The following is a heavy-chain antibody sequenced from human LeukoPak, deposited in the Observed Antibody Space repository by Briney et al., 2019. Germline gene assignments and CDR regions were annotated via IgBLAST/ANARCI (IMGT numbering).Heavy chain of an antibody. Sequence: SETLSLTCTVSGGSISSYYWSWIRQPPGKGLEWIGYIYYSGSTNYNPFLKSRVTISVDTSKNQFSLKLSSVTAADTAVYYCARDRSSSSLFDYWGQGTLVTVSS. D-gene: IGHD6-6*01. CDR2: IYYSGST. J-gene: IGHJ4*02. CDR3: ARDRSSSSLFDY. CDR1: GGSISSYY. V-gene: IGHV4-59*01.